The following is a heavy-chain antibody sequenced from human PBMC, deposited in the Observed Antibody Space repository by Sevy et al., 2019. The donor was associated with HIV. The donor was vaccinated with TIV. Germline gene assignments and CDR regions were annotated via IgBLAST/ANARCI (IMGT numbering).Heavy chain of an antibody. V-gene: IGHV3-23*01. CDR1: GFNFNIYS. Sequence: GGSLRLSCVASGFNFNIYSMSWVRQAPGKGLEWVSTLSFGCGRINHADSVQGRFTMSRDDSKKTVYLEMNSLRAADTAVYYCAREGCTRPHDHWGQGTLVTVSS. CDR2: LSFGCGRI. J-gene: IGHJ4*02. CDR3: AREGCTRPHDH. D-gene: IGHD2-8*01.